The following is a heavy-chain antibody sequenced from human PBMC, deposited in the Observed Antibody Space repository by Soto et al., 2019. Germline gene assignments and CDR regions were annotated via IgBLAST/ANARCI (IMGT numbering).Heavy chain of an antibody. Sequence: SEXLSLTCTVSGGSISSSSYYWGWIRQPPGKGLEWIGSIYYSGSTYYNPSLKSRVTISVDTSKNQFSLKLSSVTAADTAVYYCARHTPAISISDHWGQGTLVTVSS. CDR1: GGSISSSSYY. D-gene: IGHD2-15*01. CDR2: IYYSGST. V-gene: IGHV4-39*01. J-gene: IGHJ4*02. CDR3: ARHTPAISISDH.